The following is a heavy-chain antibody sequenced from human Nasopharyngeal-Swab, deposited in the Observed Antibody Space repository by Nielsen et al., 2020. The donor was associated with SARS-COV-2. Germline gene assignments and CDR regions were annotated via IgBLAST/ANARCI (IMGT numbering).Heavy chain of an antibody. CDR3: AKDVVGWFGEVKTDY. CDR2: IKQDASEM. Sequence: GESLKISCAASGFTFSGYWMSWVRQVPGKGLEWVANIKQDASEMYYVDSVKGRFTISRDNSKNTLYLQMNSLRAEDTAVYYCAKDVVGWFGEVKTDYWGQGTLVTVSS. J-gene: IGHJ4*02. D-gene: IGHD3-10*01. V-gene: IGHV3-7*01. CDR1: GFTFSGYW.